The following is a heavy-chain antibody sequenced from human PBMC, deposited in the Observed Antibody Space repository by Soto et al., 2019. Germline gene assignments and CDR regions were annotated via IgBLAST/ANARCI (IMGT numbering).Heavy chain of an antibody. V-gene: IGHV3-23*01. CDR1: GFTVSSYA. J-gene: IGHJ4*02. D-gene: IGHD2-21*02. CDR3: ASGGEVVTTTFAY. Sequence: EVQLLESGGGLVQPGGSLRLSCAASGFTVSSYAMSWVRQAPGKGLEWVSDISGSGGSTYYADSVKGRFTISRDNSKNTLYLQMNSLRAEDPAVYYCASGGEVVTTTFAYWGQGTLVTVSS. CDR2: ISGSGGST.